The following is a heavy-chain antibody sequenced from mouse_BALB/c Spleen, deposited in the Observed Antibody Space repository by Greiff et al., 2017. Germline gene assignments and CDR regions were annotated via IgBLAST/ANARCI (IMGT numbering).Heavy chain of an antibody. D-gene: IGHD1-1*01. Sequence: QVQLQQSGAELMKPGASVKISCKATGYTFSSYWIEWVKQRPGHGLEWIGEILPGSGSTNYNEKFKGKATFTADTSSNTAYMQLSSLTSEDSAVYYCASYGSSPYYFDYWGQGTTLTVSS. CDR2: ILPGSGST. CDR3: ASYGSSPYYFDY. V-gene: IGHV1-9*01. CDR1: GYTFSSYW. J-gene: IGHJ2*01.